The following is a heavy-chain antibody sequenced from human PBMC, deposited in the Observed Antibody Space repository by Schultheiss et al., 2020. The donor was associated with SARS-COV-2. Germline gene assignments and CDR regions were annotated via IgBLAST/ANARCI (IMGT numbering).Heavy chain of an antibody. V-gene: IGHV3-33*05. Sequence: GESLKISCAASGFTFSSYGMHWVRQAPGKGLEWVAVISYDGSNKYYADSVKGRFTISRDNFNNILYLQMDSLRGEDTALYYCARDLGSAPFDFWGQGTLVTVSS. CDR3: ARDLGSAPFDF. CDR1: GFTFSSYG. J-gene: IGHJ4*02. D-gene: IGHD3-16*01. CDR2: ISYDGSNK.